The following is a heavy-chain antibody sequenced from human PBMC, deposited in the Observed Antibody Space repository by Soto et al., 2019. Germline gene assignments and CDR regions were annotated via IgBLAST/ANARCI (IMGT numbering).Heavy chain of an antibody. CDR1: GGSISSYY. Sequence: QVQLQESGPGLVKPSETLSLTCTVSGGSISSYYWSWIRQPPGKGLEWIGYIYYSGSTNYNPSLKSRVTISVDTSKNQFSLKLSSVTAADTAVYYCAGWRAASRYWFDPWGQGTLVTVSS. D-gene: IGHD6-13*01. J-gene: IGHJ5*02. CDR3: AGWRAASRYWFDP. CDR2: IYYSGST. V-gene: IGHV4-59*01.